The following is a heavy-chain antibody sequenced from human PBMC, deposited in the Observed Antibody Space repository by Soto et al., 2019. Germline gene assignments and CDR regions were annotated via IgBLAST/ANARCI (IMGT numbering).Heavy chain of an antibody. Sequence: GGSLRLSCAGSGFTFSSYSMNWVRQAPGKGLEWVSSISSSSSYIYYADSVKGRFTISRDNAKNSLYLQMNSLRAEDTAVYYCARVNARSSWYGFDPWGQGTLVTVSS. D-gene: IGHD6-13*01. V-gene: IGHV3-21*01. J-gene: IGHJ5*02. CDR2: ISSSSSYI. CDR1: GFTFSSYS. CDR3: ARVNARSSWYGFDP.